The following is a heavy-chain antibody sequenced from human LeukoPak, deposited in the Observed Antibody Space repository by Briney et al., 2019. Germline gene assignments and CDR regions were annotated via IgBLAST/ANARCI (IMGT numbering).Heavy chain of an antibody. V-gene: IGHV4-39*01. J-gene: IGHJ5*02. Sequence: PSETLSLTCTVSGGSITSSSFYWGWIRQPPGKGLEWIGSIYYDGSTYYNPSLKSRVTISVDTSKTQFSLKLSSVTAADTAVYYCARQGAGYNWFDTWGQGTLVTVSS. CDR1: GGSITSSSFY. CDR2: IYYDGST. CDR3: ARQGAGYNWFDT.